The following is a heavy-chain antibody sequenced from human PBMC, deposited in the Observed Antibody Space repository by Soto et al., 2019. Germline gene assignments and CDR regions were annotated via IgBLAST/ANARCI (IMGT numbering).Heavy chain of an antibody. CDR1: GFTFTSYS. Sequence: GGSLRLSCAASGFTFTSYSMSWVRQAPGQGLEWVSYITSKSTTIKYAYSVKGRFTVSRDNAKNTLYLQLNSLRDEDTAVYYSAKELGTCSDSSCYPGPYDSWGQGTLVTVSS. CDR2: ITSKSTTI. CDR3: AKELGTCSDSSCYPGPYDS. V-gene: IGHV3-48*02. J-gene: IGHJ5*02. D-gene: IGHD3-16*01.